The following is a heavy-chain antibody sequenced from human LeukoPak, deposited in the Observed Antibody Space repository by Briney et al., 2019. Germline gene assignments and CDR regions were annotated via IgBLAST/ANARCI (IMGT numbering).Heavy chain of an antibody. CDR1: GGTFTSYY. CDR3: ARDQEGFDY. V-gene: IGHV1-46*01. CDR2: IYPRDGST. J-gene: IGHJ4*02. Sequence: ASLKSSCTAPGGTFTSYYMPCVRQAPGQGLEWMGMIYPRDGSTSYAQKFQGRVTVTRDTSTSTVHMELSGLRSEDTAVYYCARDQEGFDYWGQGTLVTVSS.